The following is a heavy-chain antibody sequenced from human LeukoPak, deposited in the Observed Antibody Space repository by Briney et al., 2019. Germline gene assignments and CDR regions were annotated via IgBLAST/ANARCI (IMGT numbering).Heavy chain of an antibody. D-gene: IGHD2-15*01. Sequence: ASVKVSCKASGYTFTSYGISWVRQAPGQGLEWMGWISAYNGNTNYAQKLQGRVTMTTDTSTSIAYMELRSLRSDDTAVYYCARGPYCSGGSCYSVDYWGQGTLVTVSS. CDR2: ISAYNGNT. CDR3: ARGPYCSGGSCYSVDY. V-gene: IGHV1-18*01. J-gene: IGHJ4*02. CDR1: GYTFTSYG.